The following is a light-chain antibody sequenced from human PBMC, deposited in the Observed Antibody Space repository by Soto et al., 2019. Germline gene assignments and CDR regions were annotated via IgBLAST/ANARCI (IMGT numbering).Light chain of an antibody. CDR3: QQYCSLPYT. CDR2: GAS. CDR1: QSVSSSY. Sequence: DIVLTQSPGTLSLSPGARATLSCRASQSVSSSYLAWYQQKPGQAPRLLIYGASSRATGIPDKFSGSGSGKDFTLTISRLEHEDVAVYYCQQYCSLPYTFGQGTKLEIK. V-gene: IGKV3-20*01. J-gene: IGKJ2*01.